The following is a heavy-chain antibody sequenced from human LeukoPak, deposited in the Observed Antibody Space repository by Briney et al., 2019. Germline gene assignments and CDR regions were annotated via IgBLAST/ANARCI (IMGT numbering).Heavy chain of an antibody. CDR3: ARSSKSYYDSSGYFYYYYGMDV. V-gene: IGHV4-59*01. CDR2: IYYSGST. CDR1: GGSFSGYY. J-gene: IGHJ6*02. Sequence: SETLSLTCAVYGGSFSGYYWSWIRQPPGKGLEWIGYIYYSGSTNYNPSLKSRVTISVDTSKNQFSLKLSSVTAADTAVYYCARSSKSYYDSSGYFYYYYGMDVWGQGTTVTVSS. D-gene: IGHD3-22*01.